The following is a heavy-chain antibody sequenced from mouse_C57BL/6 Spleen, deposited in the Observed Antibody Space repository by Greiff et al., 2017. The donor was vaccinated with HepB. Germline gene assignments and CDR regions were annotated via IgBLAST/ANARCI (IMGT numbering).Heavy chain of an antibody. J-gene: IGHJ2*01. CDR1: GYSITSGYY. CDR2: ISYDGSN. Sequence: EVQLQQSGPGLVKPSQSLSLTCSVTGYSITSGYYWNWIRQFPGNKLEWMGYISYDGSNNYNPSLKNRISITRDTSKNQFFLKLNSVTTEDTATYYCARDLRLDYWGQGTTLTVSS. V-gene: IGHV3-6*01. CDR3: ARDLRLDY.